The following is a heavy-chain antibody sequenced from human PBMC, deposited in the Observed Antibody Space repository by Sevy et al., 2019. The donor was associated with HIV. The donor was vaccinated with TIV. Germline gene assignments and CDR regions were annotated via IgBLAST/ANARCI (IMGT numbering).Heavy chain of an antibody. J-gene: IGHJ4*02. V-gene: IGHV3-30*18. Sequence: GGSLRLSCAASGFTFSSYGMHWVRQAPGKGLEWVAVISYDGSNKYYADSVKGRFTISRDNSKNTQYLQMNSLRAEDTAVYYHVKDRGYCSGGSCLYFDYWGQGTLVTVSS. D-gene: IGHD2-15*01. CDR1: GFTFSSYG. CDR3: VKDRGYCSGGSCLYFDY. CDR2: ISYDGSNK.